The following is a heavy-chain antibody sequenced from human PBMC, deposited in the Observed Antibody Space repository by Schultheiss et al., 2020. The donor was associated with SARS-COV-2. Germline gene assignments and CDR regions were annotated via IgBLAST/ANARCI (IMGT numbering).Heavy chain of an antibody. CDR2: INHSGST. V-gene: IGHV4-34*01. CDR1: GFTFSDYY. Sequence: GSLRLSCAASGFTFSDYYISWIRQAPGKGLEWIGEINHSGSTNYNPSLKSRVTISVDTSKNQFSLKLSSVTAADTAVYYCARFYGDYVGHYFDYWGQGTLVTVSS. D-gene: IGHD4-17*01. J-gene: IGHJ4*02. CDR3: ARFYGDYVGHYFDY.